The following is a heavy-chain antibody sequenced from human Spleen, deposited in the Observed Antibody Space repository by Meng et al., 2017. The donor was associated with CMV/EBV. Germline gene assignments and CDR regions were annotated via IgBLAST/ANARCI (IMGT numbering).Heavy chain of an antibody. V-gene: IGHV1-2*02. CDR3: TKSRSDFYASQRGWFDP. D-gene: IGHD3-3*01. Sequence: ASVKVSCKAFGYTFTGYYMHWVRQAPGQGLEWMGWINPNSGGTNYAQKFQGRVTMTRDTSISTAYMELSRLRSDDTAVYYCTKSRSDFYASQRGWFDPWGQGSLVTVSS. CDR1: GYTFTGYY. J-gene: IGHJ5*02. CDR2: INPNSGGT.